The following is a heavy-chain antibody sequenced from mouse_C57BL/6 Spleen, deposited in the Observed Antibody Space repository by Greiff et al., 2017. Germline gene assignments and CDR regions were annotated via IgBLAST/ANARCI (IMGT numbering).Heavy chain of an antibody. D-gene: IGHD1-1*01. J-gene: IGHJ1*03. V-gene: IGHV6-3*01. CDR1: GFTFSNYW. Sequence: EVNVVESGGGLVQPGGSMKLSCVASGFTFSNYWMNWVRQSPEKGLEWVAQIRLKSDNYATHYAESVKGRFTISRDDSKSSVYLQMNNLRAEDTGIYCCTGHYYYGSSYDWYFDVWGTGTTVTVSS. CDR2: IRLKSDNYAT. CDR3: TGHYYYGSSYDWYFDV.